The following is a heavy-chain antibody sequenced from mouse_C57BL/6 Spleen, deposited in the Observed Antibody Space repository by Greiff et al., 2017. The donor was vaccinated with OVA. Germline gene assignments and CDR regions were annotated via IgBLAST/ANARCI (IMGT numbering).Heavy chain of an antibody. CDR1: GFNIKDDY. D-gene: IGHD4-1*01. V-gene: IGHV14-4*01. CDR2: IDPENGDT. CDR3: THWDGDAY. Sequence: EVQLQQSGAELVRPGASVKLSCTASGFNIKDDYMHWVKQRPEQGLEWIGWIDPENGDTEYASKFQGKATITADTSSNTAYLQLSSLTSEDTAVYYCTHWDGDAYWGQGTLVTVSA. J-gene: IGHJ3*01.